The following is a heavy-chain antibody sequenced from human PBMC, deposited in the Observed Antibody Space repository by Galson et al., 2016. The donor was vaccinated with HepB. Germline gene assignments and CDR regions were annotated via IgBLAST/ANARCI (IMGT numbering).Heavy chain of an antibody. V-gene: IGHV3-23*01. J-gene: IGHJ4*02. CDR2: IDHSGGST. D-gene: IGHD6-19*01. CDR3: VKAQSSAWYDFDY. CDR1: GFTFSSYA. Sequence: SLRLSCAASGFTFSSYALSWVRQAPGKGLEWVSVIDHSGGSTYYIGSVKGRFTISRDNSKNTLYLQMSSLRAEDTAVYYCVKAQSSAWYDFDYWGQGTLVTVSS.